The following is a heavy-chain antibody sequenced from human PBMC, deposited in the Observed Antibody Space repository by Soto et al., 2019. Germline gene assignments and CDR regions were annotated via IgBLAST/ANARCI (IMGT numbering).Heavy chain of an antibody. CDR1: GFTFSTYA. V-gene: IGHV3-30*04. D-gene: IGHD2-15*01. Sequence: QVQLVESGGGVVQPGRSLRLSCAASGFTFSTYAMHWVRQAPGKGLEWVAVISYDGSNKHYADSVKGRFTISRDNSKNTSYLQMNSLRAQDTAVYYSARPPVIVIVVPPDYLGQGTLVTVSS. J-gene: IGHJ4*02. CDR3: ARPPVIVIVVPPDY. CDR2: ISYDGSNK.